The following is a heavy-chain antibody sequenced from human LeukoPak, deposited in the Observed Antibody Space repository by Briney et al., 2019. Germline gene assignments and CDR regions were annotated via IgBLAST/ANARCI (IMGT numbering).Heavy chain of an antibody. CDR3: AKSRAIVVVVAATPLDY. CDR1: GFTFISYA. J-gene: IGHJ4*02. D-gene: IGHD2-15*01. V-gene: IGHV3-23*01. CDR2: ISGSGGST. Sequence: PGGSLRLSCAASGFTFISYAVSWVRQAPGRGLEWVSAISGSGGSTYYADSVKGRFTISRDNSKNTLYLQMNSLRAEDTAVYYCAKSRAIVVVVAATPLDYWGQGTLVTVSS.